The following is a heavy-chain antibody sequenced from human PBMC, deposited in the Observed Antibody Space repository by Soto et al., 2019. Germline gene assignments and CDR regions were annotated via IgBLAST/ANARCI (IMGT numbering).Heavy chain of an antibody. CDR2: IYHSGST. V-gene: IGHV4-4*02. Sequence: SETLSLTCAVSGGSISSSNWWSWVRQPPGKGLEWIGEIYHSGSTYYNPSLKSRVTISVDRSKNQFSLRLSSVTAVDTAVYYCAGSGYYHNSGMDVWGQGTTVTVSS. CDR1: GGSISSSNW. J-gene: IGHJ6*02. D-gene: IGHD3-22*01. CDR3: AGSGYYHNSGMDV.